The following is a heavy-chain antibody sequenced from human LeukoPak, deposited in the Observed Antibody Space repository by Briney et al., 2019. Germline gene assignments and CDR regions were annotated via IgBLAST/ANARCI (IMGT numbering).Heavy chain of an antibody. CDR2: IQSDGSDK. CDR3: VKGLVPGKNWYLDL. CDR1: GFSFSSYG. D-gene: IGHD3-10*01. V-gene: IGHV3-30*02. J-gene: IGHJ2*01. Sequence: GGSLRLSCAASGFSFSSYGMHWVRQAPGKGLEWLAFIQSDGSDKDYPDPVKGRFTIFRDNSRNTLYLQMNSLRDEDTAAYYCVKGLVPGKNWYLDLWGRGALVTVSS.